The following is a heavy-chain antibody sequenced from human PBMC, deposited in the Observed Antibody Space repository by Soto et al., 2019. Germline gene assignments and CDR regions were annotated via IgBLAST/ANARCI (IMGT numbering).Heavy chain of an antibody. CDR3: AREEQWLGVEF. V-gene: IGHV1-2*02. D-gene: IGHD6-19*01. J-gene: IGHJ4*02. Sequence: EASVKVSCKASGFTFTAYYIHWVRQAPGQGLEWMGWINPNSGATNYAQKFQGRVTMTRDTSISTAYMELRRLRSDDTAVFYCAREEQWLGVEFWGQGTLVTVSS. CDR1: GFTFTAYY. CDR2: INPNSGAT.